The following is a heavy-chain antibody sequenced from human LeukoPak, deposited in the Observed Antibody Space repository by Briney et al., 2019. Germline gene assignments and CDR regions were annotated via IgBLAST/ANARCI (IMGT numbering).Heavy chain of an antibody. J-gene: IGHJ4*02. CDR2: ISGDGVST. CDR1: GFTFSHYA. V-gene: IGHV3-23*01. Sequence: GGSLRLSCAASGFTFSHYAMSWGRQAPGKGLEWVSAISGDGVSTYYADSVKGLFTISRDNSKSTVYLQMSSLRAEDTAIYYCAKDYEASTSWREFFDFWGQGTLVTVSS. D-gene: IGHD6-13*01. CDR3: AKDYEASTSWREFFDF.